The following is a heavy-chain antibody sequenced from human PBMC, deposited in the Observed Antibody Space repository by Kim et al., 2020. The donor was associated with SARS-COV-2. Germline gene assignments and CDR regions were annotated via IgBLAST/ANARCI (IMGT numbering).Heavy chain of an antibody. Sequence: GGSLRLSCAASGFTFSSYAMSWVRQAPGKGLEWVSAISGSGGSTYYADSVKGRFTISRDNSKNTLYLQMNSLRAEDTAVYYCAKDHLVVVPAAMYYYYGMDVWGQGTTVTVSS. D-gene: IGHD2-2*01. V-gene: IGHV3-23*01. CDR1: GFTFSSYA. J-gene: IGHJ6*02. CDR3: AKDHLVVVPAAMYYYYGMDV. CDR2: ISGSGGST.